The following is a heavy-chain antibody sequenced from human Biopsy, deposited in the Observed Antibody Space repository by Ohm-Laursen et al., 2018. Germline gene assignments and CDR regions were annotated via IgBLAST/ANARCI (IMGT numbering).Heavy chain of an antibody. CDR1: SSYTFIVYY. D-gene: IGHD5-18*01. J-gene: IGHJ3*02. CDR2: INCNSGAT. CDR3: VRDGGSSWIQQAIGPLEI. Sequence: ASVKASCQASSSYTFIVYYIHWVRQAPGQGLECMGWINCNSGATQYAQKFQGRVTMTRQTSIRTACLDVMSDDTAVYYCVRDGGSSWIQQAIGPLEIWGQGTLITVSS. V-gene: IGHV1-2*02.